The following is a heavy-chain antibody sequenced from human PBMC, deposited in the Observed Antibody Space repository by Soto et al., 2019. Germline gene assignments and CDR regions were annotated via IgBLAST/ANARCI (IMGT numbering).Heavy chain of an antibody. Sequence: GGSLRLSCAASGFTFSSYGMHWVRQAPGKGLVWVSRINSDGSSTSYADSVKGRFTISRDNAKNTLYLQMNSLRAEGTAVYYALGVPAAQDYYYYYYMDVWGKGTTVTVSS. D-gene: IGHD2-2*01. J-gene: IGHJ6*03. CDR1: GFTFSSYG. CDR3: LGVPAAQDYYYYYYMDV. V-gene: IGHV3-74*01. CDR2: INSDGSST.